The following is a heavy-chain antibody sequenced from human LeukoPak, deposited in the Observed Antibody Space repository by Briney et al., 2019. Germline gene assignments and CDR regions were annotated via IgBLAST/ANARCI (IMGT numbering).Heavy chain of an antibody. CDR3: ARIRGYGRDYYYYYMDV. CDR2: IYHGGST. V-gene: IGHV4-4*02. J-gene: IGHJ6*03. Sequence: SGTLSLTCAVSGGSISSSNWWSWVRQPPGKGLEWIGEIYHGGSTNYSPSLKSRVTMTVDKSKNQFSLKLNSVTAADTAVYYCARIRGYGRDYYYYYMDVWGKGTTVTVSS. CDR1: GGSISSSNW. D-gene: IGHD3-10*01.